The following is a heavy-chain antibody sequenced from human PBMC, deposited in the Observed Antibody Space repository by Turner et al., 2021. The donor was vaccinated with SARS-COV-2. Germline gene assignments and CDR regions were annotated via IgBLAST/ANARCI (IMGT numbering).Heavy chain of an antibody. CDR3: ARDLGSIAVAN. V-gene: IGHV3-48*01. CDR2: ISNSSSTI. CDR1: GFTFSNYS. D-gene: IGHD6-19*01. J-gene: IGHJ4*02. Sequence: EVQLVESGGGLVQPGGSLRLCCAASGFTFSNYSMNWVRQAPGKGLEWVSYISNSSSTIYYADSVKGRFTISRDNAKNSLYLQMNSLRAEDTAVYYCARDLGSIAVANWGQGTLVTVSS.